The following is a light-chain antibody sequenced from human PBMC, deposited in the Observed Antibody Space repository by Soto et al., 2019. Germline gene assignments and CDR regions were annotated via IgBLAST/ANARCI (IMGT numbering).Light chain of an antibody. J-gene: IGKJ4*01. CDR3: MQSIQLPLT. Sequence: DIVMTQTPLSLSVTPGQPASMSCKSSQSLLHSDGKTYLYWYLQKPRQPPQLLIYEVFNRFSGVPDRFSGSGSGTDFTLKISRVEAEDVGVYYCMQSIQLPLTFGGGTKVEIK. CDR2: EVF. CDR1: QSLLHSDGKTY. V-gene: IGKV2D-29*01.